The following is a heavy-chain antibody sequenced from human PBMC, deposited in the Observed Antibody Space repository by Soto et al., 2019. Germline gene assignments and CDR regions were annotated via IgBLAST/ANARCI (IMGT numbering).Heavy chain of an antibody. J-gene: IGHJ6*02. CDR2: ISYDGTNK. Sequence: QVQLLESGGGVVQPGGSLRLSCAASGFTFSRYGMHWVRQAPGKGLEWMAVISYDGTNKYYADSVKGRFTIAREKSNNTLHLHMNSLRAEDTSVYYCSKAKLASHYAYYYCMDVGGQGTTVTVSS. V-gene: IGHV3-30*18. CDR1: GFTFSRYG. D-gene: IGHD3-16*01. CDR3: SKAKLASHYAYYYCMDV.